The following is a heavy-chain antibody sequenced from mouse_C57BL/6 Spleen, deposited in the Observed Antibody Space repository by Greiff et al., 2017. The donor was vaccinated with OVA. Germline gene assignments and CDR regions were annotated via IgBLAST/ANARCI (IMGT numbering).Heavy chain of an antibody. D-gene: IGHD1-1*01. Sequence: ESGPGLVKPSQSLSLTCSVTGYSITSGYYWNWIRQFPGNKLEWMGYISYDGSNNYNPSLKNRISITRDTSKNQFFLKLNSVTTEDTATYYCARDHYYGSSSPYAMDYWGQGTSVTVSS. CDR2: ISYDGSN. CDR3: ARDHYYGSSSPYAMDY. CDR1: GYSITSGYY. V-gene: IGHV3-6*01. J-gene: IGHJ4*01.